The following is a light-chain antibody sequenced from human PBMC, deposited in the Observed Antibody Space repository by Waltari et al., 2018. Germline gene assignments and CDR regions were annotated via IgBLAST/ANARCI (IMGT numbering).Light chain of an antibody. CDR3: SSYAGSSKGV. J-gene: IGLJ2*01. Sequence: QSALTHPASVSRSPGQSLTISCPGPRSDVGNDKLAPWYQQPPGKAPKLMIYAVSKRPSGVSDRFSGSKSGDMASLTISGLQPEDEAEYFCSSYAGSSKGVFGGGTKVTVL. V-gene: IGLV2-23*02. CDR1: RSDVGNDKL. CDR2: AVS.